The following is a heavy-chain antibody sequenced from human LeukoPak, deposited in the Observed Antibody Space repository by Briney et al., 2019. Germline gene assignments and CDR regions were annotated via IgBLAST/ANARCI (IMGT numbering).Heavy chain of an antibody. Sequence: GGSLRLSCAASGFTLSSYAMSWVRQAPGKGLEWVSAISGSGGSTYYADSVKGRFTISRDNSKNTLYLQMNSLRAEDTAVYYCARVVVGAADLHMDVWGKGTTVTVSS. V-gene: IGHV3-23*01. J-gene: IGHJ6*03. CDR1: GFTLSSYA. CDR2: ISGSGGST. CDR3: ARVVVGAADLHMDV. D-gene: IGHD1-26*01.